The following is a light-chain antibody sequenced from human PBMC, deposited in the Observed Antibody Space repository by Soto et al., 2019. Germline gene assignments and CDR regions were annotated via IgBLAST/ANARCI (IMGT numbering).Light chain of an antibody. CDR3: QQYCFSLT. CDR2: GAS. V-gene: IGKV3-20*01. Sequence: EIVLTQSPGTLSLTPGERATLSCRASQSVSSRRLAWYQQKPGQAPRLLIYGASTRPIGIPDRFSGSGTGTDLTLTITRPEHEDFAVYYCQQYCFSLTFGRGTRLEIK. CDR1: QSVSSRR. J-gene: IGKJ5*01.